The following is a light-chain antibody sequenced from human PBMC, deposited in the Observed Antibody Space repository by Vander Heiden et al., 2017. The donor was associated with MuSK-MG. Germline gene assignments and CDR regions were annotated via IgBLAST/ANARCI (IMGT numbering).Light chain of an antibody. Sequence: DITMTQSPSSLSASVVDRVTITCRASQSISSYLNWYQQKPGTDAKLWSDAEYSLQSGVPSRFSVSGSVTDFTRTISSLKPEDFATNYGQQRYSTLFLKFGQGTKV. V-gene: IGKV1-39*01. CDR3: QQRYSTLFLK. CDR2: AEY. CDR1: QSISSY. J-gene: IGKJ1*01.